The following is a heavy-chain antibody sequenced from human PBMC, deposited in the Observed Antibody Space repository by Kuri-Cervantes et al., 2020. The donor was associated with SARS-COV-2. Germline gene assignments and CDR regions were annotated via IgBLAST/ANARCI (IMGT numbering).Heavy chain of an antibody. J-gene: IGHJ4*02. CDR1: GFTFSSYW. D-gene: IGHD3-3*01. CDR3: AREYDFWRTFDY. Sequence: GGSLRLSCAASGFTFSSYWMHWVRQAPGKGLVWVSRINSDGSSTSYADSVKGRFTISRDNAKNTLYLQMNSLRAEDTAVYYCAREYDFWRTFDYWGQGTLVTVSS. V-gene: IGHV3-74*01. CDR2: INSDGSST.